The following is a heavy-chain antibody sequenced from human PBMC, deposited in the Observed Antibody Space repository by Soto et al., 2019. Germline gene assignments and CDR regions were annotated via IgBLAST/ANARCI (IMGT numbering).Heavy chain of an antibody. CDR2: ISYGGSNK. Sequence: VGSLRLSCAGSGFTFSSYAMHWVRQAPGKGLEWVAVISYGGSNKYYADSVKGRFTISRDNSKNTLYLQMNSLRAEDTAVYYCSIPPSHGRLDYWGQGTLVTV. CDR1: GFTFSSYA. J-gene: IGHJ4*02. CDR3: SIPPSHGRLDY. V-gene: IGHV3-30-3*01.